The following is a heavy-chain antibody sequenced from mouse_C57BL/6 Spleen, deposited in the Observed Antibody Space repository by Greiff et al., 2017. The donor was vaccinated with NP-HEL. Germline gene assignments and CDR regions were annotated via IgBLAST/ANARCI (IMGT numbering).Heavy chain of an antibody. CDR3: ARGDITTVVPFAY. D-gene: IGHD1-1*01. J-gene: IGHJ3*01. Sequence: ESGPELVKPGASVKISCKASGYAFSSSWMNWVKQRPGKGLEWIGRIYPGDGDTNYNGKFKGKATLTADKSSSTAYMQLSSLTSEDSAVYFCARGDITTVVPFAYWGQGTLVTVSA. V-gene: IGHV1-82*01. CDR1: GYAFSSSW. CDR2: IYPGDGDT.